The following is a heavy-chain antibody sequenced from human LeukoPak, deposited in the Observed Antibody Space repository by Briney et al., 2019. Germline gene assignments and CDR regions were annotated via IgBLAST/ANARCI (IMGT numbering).Heavy chain of an antibody. CDR3: ARERLVRGVITRVY. CDR1: GGSFSGYY. V-gene: IGHV4-34*01. J-gene: IGHJ4*02. Sequence: SETLSLTCPVYGGSFSGYYWSWIRQPPGKGLEWIGEINHSGSTNYNPSLKSRVTISVDTSKNQFSLKLSSVTAADTAVYYCARERLVRGVITRVYWGQGTLVTVSS. D-gene: IGHD3-10*01. CDR2: INHSGST.